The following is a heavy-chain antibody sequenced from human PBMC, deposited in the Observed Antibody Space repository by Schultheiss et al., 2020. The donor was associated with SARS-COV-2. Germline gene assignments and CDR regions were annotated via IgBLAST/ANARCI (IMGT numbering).Heavy chain of an antibody. J-gene: IGHJ4*02. D-gene: IGHD6-19*01. V-gene: IGHV4-59*01. CDR1: GGSISSYY. CDR2: IYYSGST. CDR3: ARGEGYSSGWYGRRGFDY. Sequence: SETLSLTCTVSGGSISSYYWSWIRQPPGKGLEWIGYIYYSGSTNYNPSLKSRVTISVDTSKNQFSLKLSSVTAADTAVYYCARGEGYSSGWYGRRGFDYWGQGTLVTVSS.